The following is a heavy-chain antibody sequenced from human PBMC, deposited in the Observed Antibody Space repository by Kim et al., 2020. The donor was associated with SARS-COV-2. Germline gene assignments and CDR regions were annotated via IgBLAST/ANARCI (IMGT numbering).Heavy chain of an antibody. CDR2: IISDESST. CDR1: GFRFSSYW. Sequence: GGSLRLSCAASGFRFSSYWMHWVRQSPGKGLVWISRIISDESSTIYEESVRGRFTISRDNARDTLYLQMNSLRVEDTAVYYCARGGCSRPSCLDNWGRGTLVPVSS. D-gene: IGHD2-2*01. CDR3: ARGGCSRPSCLDN. J-gene: IGHJ4*02. V-gene: IGHV3-74*01.